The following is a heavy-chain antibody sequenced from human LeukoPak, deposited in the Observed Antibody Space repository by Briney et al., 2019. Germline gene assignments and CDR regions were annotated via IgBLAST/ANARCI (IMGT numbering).Heavy chain of an antibody. V-gene: IGHV4-30-2*01. CDR1: GGSISSGGYS. Sequence: SETLSLTCAVSGGSISSGGYSWSWIRQPPGKGLEWIGYIYHSGSTYYNPSLKSRVTISVDRSKNQFSLKLSSVTAADTAVYYCARGDSVWDRSGYYHLGFDYWGQGTLVTVSS. CDR3: ARGDSVWDRSGYYHLGFDY. J-gene: IGHJ4*02. D-gene: IGHD3-22*01. CDR2: IYHSGST.